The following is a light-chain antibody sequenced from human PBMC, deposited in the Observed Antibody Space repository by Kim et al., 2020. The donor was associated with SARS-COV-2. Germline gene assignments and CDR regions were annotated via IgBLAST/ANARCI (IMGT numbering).Light chain of an antibody. V-gene: IGLV3-19*01. CDR3: NSRDSSGNHHYV. CDR1: SLRSYY. CDR2: GKN. Sequence: LGQTVRITCQGDSLRSYYASWYQQKPGQAPVLVIYGKNNRPSGIPDRFSGSSSGNTASLTITGAQAEDEADYYCNSRDSSGNHHYVFGTGTQLTVL. J-gene: IGLJ1*01.